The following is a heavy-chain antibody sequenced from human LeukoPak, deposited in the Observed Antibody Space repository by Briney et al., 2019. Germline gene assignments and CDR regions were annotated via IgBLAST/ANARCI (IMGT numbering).Heavy chain of an antibody. J-gene: IGHJ4*02. V-gene: IGHV5-51*01. Sequence: GESLKISCKGSGYSFTSYWIGWVRQMPGKGLEWMGIIYPGDSDARYSPSFQGQVTISADKSISTAYLQWSSLKASDTAMYYCARLSGSSSWYRGFLSKTHESLAETYYFDYWGQGTLVTVSS. CDR1: GYSFTSYW. CDR3: ARLSGSSSWYRGFLSKTHESLAETYYFDY. CDR2: IYPGDSDA. D-gene: IGHD6-13*01.